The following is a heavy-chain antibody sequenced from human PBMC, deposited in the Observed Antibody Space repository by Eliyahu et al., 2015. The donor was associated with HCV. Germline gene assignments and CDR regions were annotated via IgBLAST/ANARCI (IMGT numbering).Heavy chain of an antibody. CDR3: ARDVDSDVAPTIPPL. CDR1: GFSXSTNY. CDR2: IYDGGST. J-gene: IGHJ4*01. Sequence: EVQLVESGGGLVQPGESLRLSCAASGFSXSTNYMSWVRQAPGKGLEWVXLIYDGGSTSYSDSVKGRFTISRDNSKNRLFLQMNSLRTDDTAVYYCARDVDSDVAPTIPPLWGHGTLVTVSS. V-gene: IGHV3-66*02. D-gene: IGHD2-21*01.